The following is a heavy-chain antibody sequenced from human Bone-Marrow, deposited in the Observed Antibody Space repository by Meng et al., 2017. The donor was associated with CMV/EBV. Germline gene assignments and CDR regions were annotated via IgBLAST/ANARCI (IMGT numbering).Heavy chain of an antibody. Sequence: WVRQAPGKGLEWVSSISSSSSYIYYADSVKGRLTISRDNAKNSLYLQMNSLRAEDTAVYYCARDSISLILPNTYYDFWSGYYANWFDPWGQGTLVTVSS. D-gene: IGHD3-3*01. J-gene: IGHJ5*02. CDR2: ISSSSSYI. V-gene: IGHV3-21*01. CDR3: ARDSISLILPNTYYDFWSGYYANWFDP.